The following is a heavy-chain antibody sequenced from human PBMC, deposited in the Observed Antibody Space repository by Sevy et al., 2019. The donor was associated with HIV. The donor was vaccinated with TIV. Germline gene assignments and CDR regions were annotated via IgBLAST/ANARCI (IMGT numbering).Heavy chain of an antibody. CDR1: GFTFSKYW. J-gene: IGHJ4*02. Sequence: GGSLRLSCAASGFTFSKYWMSWVRRAPGKGLEWVANLNQDGSEKYYVDSVKGRFTISRDNGKNSLYLQMNSLRAEDTAVYYCARETGSSHFDYWGQGTLVTVSS. CDR3: ARETGSSHFDY. D-gene: IGHD3-10*01. CDR2: LNQDGSEK. V-gene: IGHV3-7*01.